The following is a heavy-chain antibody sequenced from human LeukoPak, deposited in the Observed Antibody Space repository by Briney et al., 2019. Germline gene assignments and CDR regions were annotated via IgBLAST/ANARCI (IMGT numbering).Heavy chain of an antibody. CDR1: GVTFSSYA. D-gene: IGHD3-16*02. Sequence: GGSLRHSCAASGVTFSSYAMHWVRQAPGKGREWVAVISYDGSNKYYEDSVKGRFTISRDNSKNTLYLQMNSLRAEDTAVYYCARENDYVWGSYRAYYYGMDVWGKGTTVTVSS. J-gene: IGHJ6*04. CDR2: ISYDGSNK. V-gene: IGHV3-30*04. CDR3: ARENDYVWGSYRAYYYGMDV.